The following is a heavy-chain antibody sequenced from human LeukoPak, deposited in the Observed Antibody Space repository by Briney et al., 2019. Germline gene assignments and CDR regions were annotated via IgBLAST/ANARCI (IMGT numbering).Heavy chain of an antibody. D-gene: IGHD2-2*01. Sequence: ASVKVSCKASGYTFTGYYMHWVRQAPGQGLEWMGWINPNSGGTNYAQKFQGRVTMTRDTSISTAYMELSRLRSDDTAVYYCAYCSSTYYYYMDVWGKGTTVTVSS. CDR1: GYTFTGYY. V-gene: IGHV1-2*02. CDR3: AYCSSTYYYYMDV. CDR2: INPNSGGT. J-gene: IGHJ6*03.